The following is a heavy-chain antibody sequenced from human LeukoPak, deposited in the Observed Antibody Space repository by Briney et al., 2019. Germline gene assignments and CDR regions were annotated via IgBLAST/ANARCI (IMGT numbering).Heavy chain of an antibody. CDR2: IWSGGTDK. CDR3: GKRLTSWELEY. V-gene: IGHV3-30*02. D-gene: IGHD1-26*01. CDR1: GFTFTNYG. J-gene: IGHJ4*02. Sequence: PGGSLRLSCAASGFTFTNYGMHWVRQAPGKGLEWVAVIWSGGTDKYYADSVKGRFTVSRDNSKNTLYLQTNSLRAEDTAVYYCGKRLTSWELEYWGQGTLVTVSS.